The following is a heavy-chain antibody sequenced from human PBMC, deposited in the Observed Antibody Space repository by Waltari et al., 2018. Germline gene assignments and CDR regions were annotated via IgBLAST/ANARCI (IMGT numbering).Heavy chain of an antibody. CDR2: INHSGST. J-gene: IGHJ6*02. V-gene: IGHV4-34*01. D-gene: IGHD5-12*01. CDR1: GGSFSGYS. Sequence: QVQLQQWGAGLLKPSETLSLTCAVYGGSFSGYSWSWIRQPPGKGLEWIGEINHSGSTNYNPSLKSRVTISVDTSKNQFSLKLSSVTAADTAVYYCARGIRTGWLQFHYYGMDVWGQGTTVTVSS. CDR3: ARGIRTGWLQFHYYGMDV.